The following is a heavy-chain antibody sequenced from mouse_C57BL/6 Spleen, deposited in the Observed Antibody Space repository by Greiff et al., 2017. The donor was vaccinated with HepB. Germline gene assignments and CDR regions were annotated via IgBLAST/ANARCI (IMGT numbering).Heavy chain of an antibody. CDR2: INPSTGGT. J-gene: IGHJ3*01. D-gene: IGHD2-2*01. V-gene: IGHV1-42*01. Sequence: EVQLQQSGPELVKPGASVKISCKASGYSFTGYYMNWVKQSPEKSLEWIGEINPSTGGTTYNQKFKAKATLTVDKSSSTAYMQLKSLTSEDSAVYYWARGYGYDGTWFAYWGQGTLVTVSA. CDR1: GYSFTGYY. CDR3: ARGYGYDGTWFAY.